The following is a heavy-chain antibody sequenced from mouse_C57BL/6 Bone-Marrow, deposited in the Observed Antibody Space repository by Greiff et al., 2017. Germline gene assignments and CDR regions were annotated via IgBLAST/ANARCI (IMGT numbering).Heavy chain of an antibody. CDR1: GFNIKDYY. CDR2: IDPEDGDT. V-gene: IGHV14-1*01. J-gene: IGHJ3*01. CDR3: TPLVAY. Sequence: VQLQQSGAELGRPGASVKLSCTASGFNIKDYYMHWVKQRPEQGLEWIGRIDPEDGDTEYAPKFQGKATMTADTSSNPAYLQLSILTSEGTAVYYYTPLVAYWGQGALVTVSA.